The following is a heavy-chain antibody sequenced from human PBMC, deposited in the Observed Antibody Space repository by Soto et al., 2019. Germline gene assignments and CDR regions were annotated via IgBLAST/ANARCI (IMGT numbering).Heavy chain of an antibody. J-gene: IGHJ3*02. D-gene: IGHD2-21*02. V-gene: IGHV3-23*01. CDR3: AKSSDDCFSAFEI. Sequence: GGSLRLSCAASGFIFSSYAMSWVRQAPGKGLEWASAISGSGTTAYYADSVKGRFTFSRDNSKKTMYLQMNSLRAEDTAVYYCAKSSDDCFSAFEIWGQGTMVTVSS. CDR2: ISGSGTTA. CDR1: GFIFSSYA.